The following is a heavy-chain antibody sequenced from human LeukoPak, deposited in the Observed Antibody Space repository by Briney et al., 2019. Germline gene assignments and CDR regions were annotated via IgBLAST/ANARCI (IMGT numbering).Heavy chain of an antibody. V-gene: IGHV3-21*01. J-gene: IGHJ4*02. Sequence: PGGSLRLSCAASGFTFSSYNMNWVRQAPGTGLEWVSSISGSSRYMYYADSVKGRFTISRDNAKNSLYLQMDSLRAEDTAVYYCARWSSSWYYFDYWGQGSLVTVSS. CDR2: ISGSSRYM. CDR1: GFTFSSYN. CDR3: ARWSSSWYYFDY. D-gene: IGHD6-13*01.